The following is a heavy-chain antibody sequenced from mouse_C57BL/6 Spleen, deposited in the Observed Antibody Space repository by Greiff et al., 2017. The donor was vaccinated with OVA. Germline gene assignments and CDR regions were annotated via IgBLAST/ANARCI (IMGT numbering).Heavy chain of an antibody. J-gene: IGHJ4*01. Sequence: VQLQQPGAELVKPGASVKLSCKASGYTFTSYWMHWVKQRPGRGLEWIGRIDPNSGGTKYNEKFKSKATLTVDKPSSTAYMQLSSLTSEDSAVYDGAKGGHSHYYAMDYWGQGTSVTVSS. V-gene: IGHV1-72*01. CDR3: AKGGHSHYYAMDY. D-gene: IGHD1-1*02. CDR2: IDPNSGGT. CDR1: GYTFTSYW.